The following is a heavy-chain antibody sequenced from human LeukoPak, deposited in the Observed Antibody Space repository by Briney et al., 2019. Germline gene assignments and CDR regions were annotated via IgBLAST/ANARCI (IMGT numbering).Heavy chain of an antibody. Sequence: PGGSLRLSCAASGFTFSSYSMNWVRQAPGKGLEWVSYISSSSSTIYYADSVKGRFTISRDNAKNSLYLQMNSLRAEDTAVYYCARGSCSGGSCYLDYWGQGTLLTVSS. CDR2: ISSSSSTI. CDR3: ARGSCSGGSCYLDY. J-gene: IGHJ4*02. CDR1: GFTFSSYS. D-gene: IGHD2-15*01. V-gene: IGHV3-48*01.